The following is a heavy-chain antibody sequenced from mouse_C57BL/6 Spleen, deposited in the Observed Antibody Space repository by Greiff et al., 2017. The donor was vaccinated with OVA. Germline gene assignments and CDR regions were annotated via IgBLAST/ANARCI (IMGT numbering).Heavy chain of an antibody. CDR2: INPSNGGT. D-gene: IGHD2-3*01. J-gene: IGHJ4*01. V-gene: IGHV1-53*01. CDR3: ARRIYDGYYDYAMDY. CDR1: GYTFTSYW. Sequence: QVQLQHPGTELVKPGASVKLSCKASGYTFTSYWMHWVKQRPGQGLEWIGNINPSNGGTNYNEKFKSKATLTVDKSSSTAYMQLSSLTSEDSAVYYCARRIYDGYYDYAMDYWGQGTSVTVSS.